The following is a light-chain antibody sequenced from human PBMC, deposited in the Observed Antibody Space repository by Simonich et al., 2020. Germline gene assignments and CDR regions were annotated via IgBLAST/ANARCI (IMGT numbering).Light chain of an antibody. J-gene: IGLJ2*01. Sequence: SYELTQPPSVSVSPGQTARITCSGDALPKQYAYWYQQKPGQAPVLVIYKDSERPSGIPERFSASSSGTTVTLTISGVQADDEADYYCQSADSSGTYVVFGGGTKLTVL. V-gene: IGLV3-25*03. CDR1: ALPKQY. CDR3: QSADSSGTYVV. CDR2: KDS.